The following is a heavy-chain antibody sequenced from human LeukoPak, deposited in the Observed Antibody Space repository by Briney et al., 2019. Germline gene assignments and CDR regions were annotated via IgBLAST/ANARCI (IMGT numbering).Heavy chain of an antibody. V-gene: IGHV4-4*09. J-gene: IGHJ3*02. D-gene: IGHD2-2*01. CDR1: GSISSYY. Sequence: SETLSLTCSVSGSISSYYWSWIRQPPGKGLEWIGYIYTSGSTNYNPSLKSRVTISVDTSKNQFSLDLSSVTAADTAVYYCARQKCTSTSCLTKNAFDIWGQGTMVTVSS. CDR3: ARQKCTSTSCLTKNAFDI. CDR2: IYTSGST.